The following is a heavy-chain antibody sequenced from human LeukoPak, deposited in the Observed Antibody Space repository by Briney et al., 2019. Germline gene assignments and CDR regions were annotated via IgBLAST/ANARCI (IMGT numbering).Heavy chain of an antibody. CDR2: IYTSGSA. CDR1: GGSIRNYY. Sequence: PSETLSLTCSVSGGSIRNYYWNWIRQPAGKGLQWIGRIYTSGSANYNPSLKSRVTMSIDTSKSQFSLKVRSVTAADTAVYYCARGYDILTEIDPWGQGTLVTVSS. J-gene: IGHJ5*02. D-gene: IGHD3-9*01. V-gene: IGHV4-4*07. CDR3: ARGYDILTEIDP.